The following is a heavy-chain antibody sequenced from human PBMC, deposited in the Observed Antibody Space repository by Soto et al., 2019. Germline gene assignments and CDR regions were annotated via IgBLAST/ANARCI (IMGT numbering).Heavy chain of an antibody. J-gene: IGHJ4*02. CDR1: GYTFTSYA. CDR3: ARDYDSSGYPRYYFDY. CDR2: IIPIFGTA. Sequence: GASVKVSCKASGYTFTSYAISWVRQAPGQGLEWMGGIIPIFGTADYAQKFQGRVTITADESTSTVYMELSSLRSEDTAVYYCARDYDSSGYPRYYFDYWGQGTLVTVSS. D-gene: IGHD3-22*01. V-gene: IGHV1-69*13.